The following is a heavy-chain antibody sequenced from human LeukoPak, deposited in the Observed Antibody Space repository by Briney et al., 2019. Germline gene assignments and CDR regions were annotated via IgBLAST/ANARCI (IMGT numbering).Heavy chain of an antibody. V-gene: IGHV3-9*01. D-gene: IGHD6-13*01. CDR3: AKDMSSSLRDYNWFDP. CDR1: GFTFDDYA. CDR2: ISWNSGSI. Sequence: PGRSLRLSCAASGFTFDDYAVHWVRQAPGKGLEWVSGISWNSGSIGYADSVKGRFTISRDNAKNSLYLQMNSLRAGDTALYYCAKDMSSSLRDYNWFDPWGQGTLVTVSS. J-gene: IGHJ5*02.